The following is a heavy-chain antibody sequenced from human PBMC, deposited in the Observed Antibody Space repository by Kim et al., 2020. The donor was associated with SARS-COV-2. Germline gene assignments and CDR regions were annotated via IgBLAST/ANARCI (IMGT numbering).Heavy chain of an antibody. J-gene: IGHJ3*02. Sequence: DLLTGRFTISRDSAKNSLYLQMHSLRAEDTALYYCAKEYYGSGTYGAFDIWGQETRVTVSS. D-gene: IGHD3-10*01. V-gene: IGHV3-9*01. CDR3: AKEYYGSGTYGAFDI.